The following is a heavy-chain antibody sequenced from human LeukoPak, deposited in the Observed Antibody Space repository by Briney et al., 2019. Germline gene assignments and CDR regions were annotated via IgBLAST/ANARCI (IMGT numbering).Heavy chain of an antibody. CDR1: GFTFSGYS. V-gene: IGHV3-48*01. D-gene: IGHD3-3*01. J-gene: IGHJ3*01. CDR3: AALITIFGVLKDDASDV. CDR2: VSNSGNTI. Sequence: PGGSLRLSCAASGFTFSGYSMNWVRQAPGKGLEWVSYVSNSGNTIYYADSVRGRFTVSRDNAKNSLYLQMNSLRAEDTAVYYCAALITIFGVLKDDASDVWGRGTMVTVSS.